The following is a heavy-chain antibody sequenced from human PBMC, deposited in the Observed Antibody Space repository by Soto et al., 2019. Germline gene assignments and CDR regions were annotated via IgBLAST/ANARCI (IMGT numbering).Heavy chain of an antibody. CDR3: ATPVDTAIGFDY. Sequence: ASVKVSCKASGGTFSSYAISWVRQAPGQGLEWMGGIIPIFGTANYAQKFQGRVTITADESTSTAYMELSSLRSVDTAVYYCATPVDTAIGFDYWGQGTLVTVSS. J-gene: IGHJ4*02. CDR2: IIPIFGTA. D-gene: IGHD5-18*01. CDR1: GGTFSSYA. V-gene: IGHV1-69*13.